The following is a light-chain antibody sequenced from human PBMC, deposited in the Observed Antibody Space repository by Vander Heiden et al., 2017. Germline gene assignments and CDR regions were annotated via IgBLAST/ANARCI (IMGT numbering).Light chain of an antibody. V-gene: IGKV1-39*01. Sequence: DLQMTQSPSSLSASVRDRVTITCRASQSITKYLNWYQQKPGKAPKLLIYAASNLQTGVPSRFSGSGSGTDFTLTISNLQPEDSATYFCQQSYSVPLTFGQGTKVAI. CDR2: AAS. CDR1: QSITKY. J-gene: IGKJ1*01. CDR3: QQSYSVPLT.